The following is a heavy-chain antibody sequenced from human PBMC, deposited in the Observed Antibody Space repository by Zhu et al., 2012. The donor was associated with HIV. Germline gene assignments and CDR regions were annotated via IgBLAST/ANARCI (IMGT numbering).Heavy chain of an antibody. Sequence: QVQLQQWGAGLLKPSETLSLTCAVYGGSFSGYYWSWIRQPPGKGLEWIGEINHSGSTNYNPSLKSRVTISVDTSKNQFSLKLSSVTAADTAVYYCARGKRSSGWPFDIWGQGTMVTVSS. CDR2: INHSGST. D-gene: IGHD6-19*01. V-gene: IGHV4-34*01. CDR3: ARGKRSSGWPFDI. J-gene: IGHJ3*02. CDR1: GGSFSGYY.